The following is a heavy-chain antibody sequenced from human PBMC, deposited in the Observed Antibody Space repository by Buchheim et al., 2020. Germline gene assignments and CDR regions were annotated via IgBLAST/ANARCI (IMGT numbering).Heavy chain of an antibody. J-gene: IGHJ4*02. Sequence: QVQLVESGGGVVQPGRSLRLSCAASGFTFSSYGMHWVRQAPGKGLEWVAVISYDGSNKYYADSVKGRFTISRDNSKNTLYLQMNSLRAEDTAVYYCARDRGSIAARLGPTDYWGQGTL. CDR3: ARDRGSIAARLGPTDY. D-gene: IGHD6-6*01. CDR1: GFTFSSYG. V-gene: IGHV3-30*03. CDR2: ISYDGSNK.